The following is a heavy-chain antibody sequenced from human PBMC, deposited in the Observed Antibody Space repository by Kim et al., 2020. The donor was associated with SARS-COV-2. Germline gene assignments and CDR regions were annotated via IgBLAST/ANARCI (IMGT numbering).Heavy chain of an antibody. J-gene: IGHJ5*02. CDR2: IYYSGST. V-gene: IGHV4-39*01. CDR1: GGSISSSSYY. D-gene: IGHD3-3*01. Sequence: SETLSLTCTVYGGSISSSSYYWGWIRQPPGKGLEWIGSIYYSGSTYYNPSLKSRVTISVDTSKNQFSLKLSSVTAADTAVYYCARRNIQITIFGVVIAWFDPWGQGTLVTVSS. CDR3: ARRNIQITIFGVVIAWFDP.